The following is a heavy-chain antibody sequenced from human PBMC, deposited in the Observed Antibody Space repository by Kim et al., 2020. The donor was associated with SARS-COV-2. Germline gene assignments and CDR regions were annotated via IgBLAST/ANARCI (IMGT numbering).Heavy chain of an antibody. CDR1: GFTFDGYA. J-gene: IGHJ6*02. CDR3: ARGHYYGMDV. CDR2: LSWNSGHI. V-gene: IGHV3-9*01. Sequence: GGSLRLSCAASGFTFDGYAMHWVRQVPGKGLEWVSGLSWNSGHIGYADSVKGRVTISRDNAKKSLYLQMNSLRAEDTAFYYCARGHYYGMDVWGQRTTVTVSS.